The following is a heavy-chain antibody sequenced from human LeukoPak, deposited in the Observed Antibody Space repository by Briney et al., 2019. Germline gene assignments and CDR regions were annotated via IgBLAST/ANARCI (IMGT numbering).Heavy chain of an antibody. CDR3: AKDIPRD. D-gene: IGHD2-21*01. V-gene: IGHV3-23*01. Sequence: GESLKISCAASGFTFSTYAMSWVRQAPGKGLEWVSAISGSGRSTYYADSVKGRFTISRDNSKNTLYLQMNSLRADDTAIYYCAKDIPRDWGQGTLVTVSS. CDR1: GFTFSTYA. CDR2: ISGSGRST. J-gene: IGHJ4*02.